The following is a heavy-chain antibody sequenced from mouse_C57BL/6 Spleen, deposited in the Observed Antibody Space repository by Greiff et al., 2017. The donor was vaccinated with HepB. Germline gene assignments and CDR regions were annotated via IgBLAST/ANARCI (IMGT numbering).Heavy chain of an antibody. CDR3: ASTYGSSYGYFDV. J-gene: IGHJ1*03. D-gene: IGHD1-1*01. CDR2: INPNNGGT. Sequence: EVQLQQSGPELVKPGASVKMSCKASGYTFTDYNMHWVKQSHGKSLEWIGYINPNNGGTSYNQKFKGKATLTVNKSSSTAYMELRSLTSEDSAVYYCASTYGSSYGYFDVWGTGTTVTVSS. V-gene: IGHV1-22*01. CDR1: GYTFTDYN.